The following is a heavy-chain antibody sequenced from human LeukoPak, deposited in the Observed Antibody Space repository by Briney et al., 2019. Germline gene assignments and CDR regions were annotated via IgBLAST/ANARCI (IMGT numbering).Heavy chain of an antibody. J-gene: IGHJ3*02. CDR3: ARDMYYYDSSGPDAFDI. CDR2: IKQDGSEK. D-gene: IGHD3-22*01. Sequence: GGSLRLSCAASGFTFSSYWMSWVRQAPGKGLEWVANIKQDGSEKYYVGSVKGRFTISRDNAKNSLYLQMNSLRAEDTAVYYCARDMYYYDSSGPDAFDIWGQGTMVTVSS. CDR1: GFTFSSYW. V-gene: IGHV3-7*01.